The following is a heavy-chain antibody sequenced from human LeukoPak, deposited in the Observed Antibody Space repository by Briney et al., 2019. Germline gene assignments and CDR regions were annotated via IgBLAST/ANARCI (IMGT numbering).Heavy chain of an antibody. CDR2: ISSSSSTI. Sequence: GGSLRLSCAASGFTFSSYSMNWVRQAPGKGLEWVSYISSSSSTIYYADSVKGRFTISRDNAKNSLYLQMNSLRAEDTAVYYCAREIPYYDSSGAFDYWGQGTLVTVSS. D-gene: IGHD3-22*01. V-gene: IGHV3-48*01. J-gene: IGHJ4*02. CDR1: GFTFSSYS. CDR3: AREIPYYDSSGAFDY.